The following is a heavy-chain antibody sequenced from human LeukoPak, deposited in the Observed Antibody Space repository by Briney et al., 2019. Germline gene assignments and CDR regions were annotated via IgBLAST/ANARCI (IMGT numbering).Heavy chain of an antibody. Sequence: PSETLSLSCVISGDSVSSNSAGWNWIRQSPSSGLEWLGRTYYRSKWYNEYAVSVKSRITINPDTSKNQFTLQLNSVIPEDTAVYYCASGKKWIDYWGHGTLVTVSS. V-gene: IGHV6-1*01. CDR3: ASGKKWIDY. D-gene: IGHD1-26*01. J-gene: IGHJ4*01. CDR2: TYYRSKWYN. CDR1: GDSVSSNSAG.